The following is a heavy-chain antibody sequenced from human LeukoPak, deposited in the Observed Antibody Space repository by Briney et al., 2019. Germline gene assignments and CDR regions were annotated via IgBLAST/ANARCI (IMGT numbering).Heavy chain of an antibody. J-gene: IGHJ3*02. V-gene: IGHV1-2*02. CDR2: INPKSGGT. Sequence: GASVKVSCKASGYSFTGHYMHWVRQAPGQGLEWMGWINPKSGGTNYAQKSQGRVTMTRDTSISTAYMDMSSLRSDDTAVYYCARNLWFGESSDAFDMWGQGTMVTVSS. CDR1: GYSFTGHY. CDR3: ARNLWFGESSDAFDM. D-gene: IGHD3-10*01.